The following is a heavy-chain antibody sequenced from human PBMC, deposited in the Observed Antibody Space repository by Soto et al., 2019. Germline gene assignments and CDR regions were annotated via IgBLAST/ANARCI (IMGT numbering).Heavy chain of an antibody. CDR3: ARARTWFGELSYYYYYMDV. D-gene: IGHD3-10*01. Sequence: PSETLSLTCTVSGESMTSTNEYWGWIRQPPGKGLEWVATIFHTGTTYYNPSLMSRVSISVDTSKNQFSLKLSSVTAADTAVYYCARARTWFGELSYYYYYMDVWGKGTTVTVSS. V-gene: IGHV4-39*07. CDR1: GESMTSTNEY. J-gene: IGHJ6*03. CDR2: IFHTGTT.